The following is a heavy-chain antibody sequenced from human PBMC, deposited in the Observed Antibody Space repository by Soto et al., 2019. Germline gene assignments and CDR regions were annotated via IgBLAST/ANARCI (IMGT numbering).Heavy chain of an antibody. D-gene: IGHD3-10*01. CDR2: IIPILNTA. J-gene: IGHJ6*02. CDR3: ARVDYDSTYGFYYYGLDV. CDR1: GGTFSSYS. V-gene: IGHV1-69*01. Sequence: QVHLVQSGAEVKKPGSSVRVSCKTSGGTFSSYSFTWVRQAPGQGLEWMGEIIPILNTANFAKKFQSRVTITADEPTSTVYMDLSSLSPEYTAVYYCARVDYDSTYGFYYYGLDVWGQGTTVTVSS.